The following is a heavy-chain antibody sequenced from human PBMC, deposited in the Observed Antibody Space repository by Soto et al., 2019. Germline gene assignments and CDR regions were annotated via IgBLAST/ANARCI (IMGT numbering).Heavy chain of an antibody. CDR2: ISGSGDES. J-gene: IGHJ1*01. V-gene: IGHV3-23*01. CDR1: GFSFSTYA. Sequence: VQLLESGGGLVQPGGSLRLSCAASGFSFSTYAMGWVRQAPGKGLEWVSFISGSGDESFYADSVKGRFTISRDNSKNTLYLQMNSLRAEDTAVYYCARVALRYFDWLLYFQHWGQGTLVTVSS. CDR3: ARVALRYFDWLLYFQH. D-gene: IGHD3-9*01.